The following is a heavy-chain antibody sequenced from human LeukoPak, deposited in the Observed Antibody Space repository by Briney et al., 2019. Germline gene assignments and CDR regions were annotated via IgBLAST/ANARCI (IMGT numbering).Heavy chain of an antibody. CDR3: AREEEGDAFDI. V-gene: IGHV3-9*03. J-gene: IGHJ3*02. Sequence: GGSLRLSCAASGFTFDDYAMHWVRQAPGKGLEWVSGISWNSGSIGYADSVKGRFTISRDNAKNSLYLQMNSLRAEDMALYYCAREEEGDAFDIWGQGTMVTVSS. CDR2: ISWNSGSI. CDR1: GFTFDDYA.